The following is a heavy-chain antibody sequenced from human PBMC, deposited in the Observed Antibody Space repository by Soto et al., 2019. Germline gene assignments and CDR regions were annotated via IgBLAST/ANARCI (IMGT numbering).Heavy chain of an antibody. V-gene: IGHV4-59*08. CDR3: ARHQVEIVVVPAAMRPYYYYYMDV. D-gene: IGHD2-2*01. CDR2: IYYSGST. Sequence: SETLSLTCTVSGGSISSYYWSWIRQPPGKGLEWIGYIYYSGSTNYNPSLKSRVTISVDTSKNQFSLKLSSVTAADTAVYYCARHQVEIVVVPAAMRPYYYYYMDVWGKGTTVTVSS. J-gene: IGHJ6*03. CDR1: GGSISSYY.